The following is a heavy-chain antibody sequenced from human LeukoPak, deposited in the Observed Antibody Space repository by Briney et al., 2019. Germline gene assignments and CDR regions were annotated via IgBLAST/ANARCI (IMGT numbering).Heavy chain of an antibody. CDR3: AREDGSESYAFDP. J-gene: IGHJ5*02. D-gene: IGHD3-10*01. Sequence: ASVKVSCEASGYTFTGYYMHWVRQAPGQGLEWMGWINPNSGGTNYAQKFQGRVTMTRDTSISTAYMELSRLRSDDTAVYYCAREDGSESYAFDPWGQGTLVTVSS. V-gene: IGHV1-2*02. CDR2: INPNSGGT. CDR1: GYTFTGYY.